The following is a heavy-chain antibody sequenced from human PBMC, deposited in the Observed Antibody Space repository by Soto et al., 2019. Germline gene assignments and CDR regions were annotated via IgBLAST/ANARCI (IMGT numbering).Heavy chain of an antibody. CDR1: GFTFSSYG. CDR2: IWYDGSNK. J-gene: IGHJ3*02. Sequence: GSLRLSCAASGFTFSSYGMHWVRQAPGKGLEWVAVIWYDGSNKYYADSVKGRFTISRDNSKNTLYLQMNSLRAEDTAVYYCARDKGGYDYAFDIWGQGTMVTVS. V-gene: IGHV3-33*01. CDR3: ARDKGGYDYAFDI. D-gene: IGHD5-12*01.